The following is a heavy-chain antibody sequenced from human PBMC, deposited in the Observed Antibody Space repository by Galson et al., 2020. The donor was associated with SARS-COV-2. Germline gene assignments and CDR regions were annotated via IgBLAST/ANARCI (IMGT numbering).Heavy chain of an antibody. CDR1: GGSFSGDTYY. V-gene: IGHV4-39*01. Sequence: PSETLSLTCTVSGGSFSGDTYYWGWIRQPPGKGLEWLASISFSESTYYNPSLTRRVTVSVDTSRNQFSLKLTSVTAADTAVYYCTRELVTGAFLEWYYWLDPWGQGTLVTVS. J-gene: IGHJ5*02. D-gene: IGHD3-3*01. CDR3: TRELVTGAFLEWYYWLDP. CDR2: ISFSEST.